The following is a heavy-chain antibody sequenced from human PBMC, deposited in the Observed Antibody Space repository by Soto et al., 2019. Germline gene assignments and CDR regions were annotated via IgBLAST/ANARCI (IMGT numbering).Heavy chain of an antibody. CDR3: ASEHYDFWSGYHPSPDY. CDR2: INSDGSST. J-gene: IGHJ4*02. D-gene: IGHD3-3*01. V-gene: IGHV3-74*01. Sequence: GGSLRLSCAASGFTFSSYWMHWVRQAPGKGLVWVSRINSDGSSTSYADSVKGRFTISRDNAKNTLYLQMNSLRAEDTAVYYCASEHYDFWSGYHPSPDYWGQGTLVTVSS. CDR1: GFTFSSYW.